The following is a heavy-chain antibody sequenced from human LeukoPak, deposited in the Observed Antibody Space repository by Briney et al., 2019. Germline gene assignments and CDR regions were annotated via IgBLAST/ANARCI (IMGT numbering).Heavy chain of an antibody. Sequence: ASVKVSCKASGYTFTDYYMHWVRQAPGQGLEWMGWINPKSGGRSYAQRFQGRVTMTRDTSISTAYVELSRLRSDDTAVYYCATGERLVPAAMWFDYWGQGTLVTVSS. CDR2: INPKSGGR. J-gene: IGHJ4*02. V-gene: IGHV1-2*02. D-gene: IGHD2-2*01. CDR1: GYTFTDYY. CDR3: ATGERLVPAAMWFDY.